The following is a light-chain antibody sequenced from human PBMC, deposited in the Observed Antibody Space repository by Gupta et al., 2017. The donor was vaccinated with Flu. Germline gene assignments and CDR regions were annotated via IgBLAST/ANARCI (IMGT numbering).Light chain of an antibody. Sequence: SLLTHPPPPPRPPAHRVTISCSGAYSNIGSNYVYWYQQLPRTAPRLLINMNDERPSGVPERCSGAKSGTSAALAISGLRSEDEADYHCATWDDRLSGPVFGGGTKVTVL. V-gene: IGLV1-47*01. J-gene: IGLJ2*01. CDR2: MND. CDR3: ATWDDRLSGPV. CDR1: YSNIGSNY.